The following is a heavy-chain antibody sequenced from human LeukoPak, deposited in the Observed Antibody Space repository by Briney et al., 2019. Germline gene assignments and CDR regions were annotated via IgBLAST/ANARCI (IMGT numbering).Heavy chain of an antibody. CDR2: IYSSGST. CDR1: GASVSGSPYY. Sequence: PSETLSLTCTVSGASVSGSPYYWGWIRQPPGKGLEWIGSIYSSGSTYYNASLQSRVTISIETSKNQISLRLNSVTAADTAIYYCANSGGYGLIDYWGQGTLVTVSS. D-gene: IGHD1-26*01. V-gene: IGHV4-39*01. J-gene: IGHJ4*02. CDR3: ANSGGYGLIDY.